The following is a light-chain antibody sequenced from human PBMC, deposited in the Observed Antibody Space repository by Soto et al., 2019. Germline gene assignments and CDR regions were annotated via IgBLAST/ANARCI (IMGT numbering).Light chain of an antibody. J-gene: IGLJ2*01. Sequence: QSVLTQPRSVSGSPGQSVTISCTGNSSDVGGHNYVSWYQQHPGKAPKLMIYDVSKRPSGVPDRFSGSKSGNTASLTISGLQAEDEADYYCCSYAGSYTFAVFGGGTKVTVL. V-gene: IGLV2-11*01. CDR1: SSDVGGHNY. CDR2: DVS. CDR3: CSYAGSYTFAV.